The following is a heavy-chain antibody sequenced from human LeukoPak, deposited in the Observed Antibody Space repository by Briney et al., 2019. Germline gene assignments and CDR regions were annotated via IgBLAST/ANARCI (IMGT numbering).Heavy chain of an antibody. D-gene: IGHD3-10*01. CDR2: IYTSGST. J-gene: IGHJ4*02. Sequence: PSETLSLTCTVSGGSISSGTYYWSWLRQPAGAGLEWIGRIYTSGSTNYNPSLKSRVSISVDTSKNQLSLKLSSVTAADTAVYYCAAENTYDSGTYYFPSDYWGQGTLVTVSS. CDR1: GGSISSGTYY. V-gene: IGHV4-61*02. CDR3: AAENTYDSGTYYFPSDY.